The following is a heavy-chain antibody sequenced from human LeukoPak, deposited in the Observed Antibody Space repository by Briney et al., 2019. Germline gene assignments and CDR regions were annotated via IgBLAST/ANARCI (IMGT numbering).Heavy chain of an antibody. CDR2: IYHSGST. V-gene: IGHV4-30-2*01. J-gene: IGHJ4*02. D-gene: IGHD2-2*01. CDR3: ARVDCSSTSCFADY. CDR1: GDSISSGGYY. Sequence: PSETLSLTCTVSGDSISSGGYYWSWIRQPPGKSLEWIGYIYHSGSTYYNPSLKSRVTISVDRSKNQFSLKLSSVTAADTAVYYCARVDCSSTSCFADYWGQGTLVTVSS.